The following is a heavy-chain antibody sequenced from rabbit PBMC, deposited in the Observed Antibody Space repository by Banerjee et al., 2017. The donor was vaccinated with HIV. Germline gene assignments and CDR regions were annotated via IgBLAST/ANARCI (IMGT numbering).Heavy chain of an antibody. CDR1: GFLFSNRIA. Sequence: QAQLEESGGVLVKPAGLLTPTTTASGFLFSNRIALGWVRQTPGQGLEWIACINTSSGTAVYANWAKGRFASSKTSTTTVTLQMTSLTAADAATYFCTRDFAGVIGWKFNLRGPGTLVTVS. D-gene: IGHD4-2*01. CDR3: TRDFAGVIGWKFNL. CDR2: INTSSGTA. J-gene: IGHJ4*01. V-gene: IGHV1S45*01.